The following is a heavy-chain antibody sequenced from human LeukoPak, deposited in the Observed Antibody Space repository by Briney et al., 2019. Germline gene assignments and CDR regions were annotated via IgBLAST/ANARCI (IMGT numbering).Heavy chain of an antibody. CDR3: VRDQFFSFDY. D-gene: IGHD3-3*01. V-gene: IGHV3-48*02. CDR2: ISGTSSLI. CDR1: GFTFSNYA. Sequence: PGGSLRLSCAASGFTFSNYAMSWVRQAPGKGLEWVSYISGTSSLIYYADSVKGRFTISRDNAKNSLYLQMNSLRDEDTAVYYCVRDQFFSFDYWGQGTLVTVSS. J-gene: IGHJ4*02.